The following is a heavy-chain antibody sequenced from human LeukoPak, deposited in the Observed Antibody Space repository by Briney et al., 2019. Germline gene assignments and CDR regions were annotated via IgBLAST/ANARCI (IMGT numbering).Heavy chain of an antibody. J-gene: IGHJ4*02. Sequence: ASVRASCTASGGTFSSYAISWVRQAPGQGLEWMGWMTPSSGNTDYGQNFRGRVTITRDTSISTAYMQLSSLTSEDTAVYYCVGMATWGQGTLVTVSS. CDR2: MTPSSGNT. D-gene: IGHD5-24*01. CDR3: VGMAT. V-gene: IGHV1-8*02. CDR1: GGTFSSYA.